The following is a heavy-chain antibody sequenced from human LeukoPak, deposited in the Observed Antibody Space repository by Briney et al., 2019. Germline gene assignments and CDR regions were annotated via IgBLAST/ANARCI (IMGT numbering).Heavy chain of an antibody. CDR2: IIPIFGTA. Sequence: ASVKVSCKASGGTFSSYAISWVRQAPGQGLEWMGGIIPIFGTANYAQKFQGRVTITADESTSTAYMELSSPRSEDTAVYYCARADYDILTGYYPFDYWGQGTLVTVSS. CDR1: GGTFSSYA. D-gene: IGHD3-9*01. CDR3: ARADYDILTGYYPFDY. J-gene: IGHJ4*02. V-gene: IGHV1-69*13.